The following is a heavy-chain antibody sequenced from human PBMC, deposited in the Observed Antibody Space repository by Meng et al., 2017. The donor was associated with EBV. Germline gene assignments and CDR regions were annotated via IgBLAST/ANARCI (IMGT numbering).Heavy chain of an antibody. J-gene: IGHJ5*02. CDR3: ARGRYYGDYFWFDP. Sequence: QGQLQEPRPGLVKPSETLSLTCTVSGGSVSSGSYDWSWIRQPPGKGLEWIGYIYYSGSTNYNPSLKSRVTISVDTSKNQFSLKLSSVTAADTAVYYCARGRYYGDYFWFDPWGQGTLVTVSS. CDR2: IYYSGST. V-gene: IGHV4-61*01. CDR1: GGSVSSGSYD. D-gene: IGHD4-17*01.